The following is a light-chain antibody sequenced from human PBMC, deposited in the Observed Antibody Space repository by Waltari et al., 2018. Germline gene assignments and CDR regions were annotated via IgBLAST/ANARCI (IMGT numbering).Light chain of an antibody. CDR3: ALYMGSGIWV. V-gene: IGLV8-61*01. CDR2: KGN. CDR1: SGLLSDTSY. J-gene: IGLJ3*02. Sequence: QTVVTQEPSLSVSPGGTVTLPCALRSGLLSDTSYDTWYQQTPGHPPRTLVYKGNSRSSGVPDRFSGSILGNKAALTITGAQADDESDYYCALYMGSGIWVFGGGTRLTVL.